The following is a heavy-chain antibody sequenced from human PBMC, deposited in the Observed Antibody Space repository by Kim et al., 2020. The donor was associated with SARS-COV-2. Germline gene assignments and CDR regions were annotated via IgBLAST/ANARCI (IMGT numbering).Heavy chain of an antibody. V-gene: IGHV3-11*01. Sequence: GGSLRLSCAASGLSFSDSYMNWVRQAPGKGLEWLSFISTRGESIFYADSVEGRFTISRDNAKNSLYLQMNYLRDEDTAVYYCARSGNGYNAFGIWGQGFLVTVSS. CDR3: ARSGNGYNAFGI. CDR2: ISTRGESI. D-gene: IGHD5-12*01. J-gene: IGHJ4*02. CDR1: GLSFSDSY.